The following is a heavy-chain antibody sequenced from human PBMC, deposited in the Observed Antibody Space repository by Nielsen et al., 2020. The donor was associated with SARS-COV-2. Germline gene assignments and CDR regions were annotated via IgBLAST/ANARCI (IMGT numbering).Heavy chain of an antibody. D-gene: IGHD6-13*01. CDR2: IDPSDSYT. V-gene: IGHV5-10-1*01. J-gene: IGHJ6*02. Sequence: GESLKISCKGSGYSFTSYWISWVRQMPGKGLEWMGRIDPSDSYTNYSPSFQGHVTISADKSISTAYLQWSSLKASDTAMYYCARRNAIAAAGTEDYYYYYGMDVWGQGTTVTVSS. CDR1: GYSFTSYW. CDR3: ARRNAIAAAGTEDYYYYYGMDV.